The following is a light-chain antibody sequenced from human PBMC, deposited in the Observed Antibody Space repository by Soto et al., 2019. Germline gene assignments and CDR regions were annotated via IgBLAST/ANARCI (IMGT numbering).Light chain of an antibody. V-gene: IGKV3-15*01. J-gene: IGKJ1*01. CDR2: DAC. CDR3: QQYKNWLKWT. CDR1: QSISTN. Sequence: EIVMTQSPATLSVSPGERATLSCRASQSISTNLAWYQQKPGQGPRLLIYDACTRATGIPARFSGSGSGTDLPLTISSLQAEDFAVYYCQQYKNWLKWTFGQGNKGEIK.